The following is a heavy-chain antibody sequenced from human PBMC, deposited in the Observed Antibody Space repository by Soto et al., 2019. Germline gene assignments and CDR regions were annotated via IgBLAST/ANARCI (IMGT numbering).Heavy chain of an antibody. J-gene: IGHJ4*02. CDR1: GGSISSYY. CDR2: IYYSGST. Sequence: SETLSLTCTVSGGSISSYYWSWIRQPPGKGLEWIGDIYYSGSTTYNPSLKKRVTISVATSRNQFSLKLSSVTAADTAVYYCARDRGLDYWGQGTLVTVSS. D-gene: IGHD3-16*01. CDR3: ARDRGLDY. V-gene: IGHV4-59*01.